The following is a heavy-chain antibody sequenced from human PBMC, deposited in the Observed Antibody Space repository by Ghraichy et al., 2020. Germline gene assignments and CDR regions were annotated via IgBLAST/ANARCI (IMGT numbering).Heavy chain of an antibody. D-gene: IGHD3-9*01. CDR3: VKAAFRNFDWPGSYFHH. CDR1: GFTFSVYT. J-gene: IGHJ4*02. Sequence: GGSLRLSCSASGFTFSVYTMHWVRLTPGKGLEYVSAINSNAGATYHADSVKGRFTISRDNSKNTLFLQMSSLRAEDTAVYYCVKAAFRNFDWPGSYFHHWGQGFLVIAS. V-gene: IGHV3-64D*06. CDR2: INSNAGAT.